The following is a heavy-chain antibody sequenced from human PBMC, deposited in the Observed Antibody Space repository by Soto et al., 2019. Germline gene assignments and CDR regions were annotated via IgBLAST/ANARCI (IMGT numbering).Heavy chain of an antibody. CDR2: INAGNGNT. D-gene: IGHD3-9*01. Sequence: ASVKVSCKASGYTFTSYAMHWVRQAPGQRLEWMGWINAGNGNTKYSQKFQGRVTITRDTSASTAYMELSSLRSEDTAVYYCARSQIGPDILTGYPDYWGQGTLVTVSS. CDR3: ARSQIGPDILTGYPDY. J-gene: IGHJ4*02. CDR1: GYTFTSYA. V-gene: IGHV1-3*01.